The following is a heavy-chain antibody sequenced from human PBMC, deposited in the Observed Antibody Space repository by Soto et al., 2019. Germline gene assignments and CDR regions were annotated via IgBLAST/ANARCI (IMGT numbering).Heavy chain of an antibody. Sequence: ASVKVSCKASGYTFTSYGISWVRQAPGQGLEWMGWIGAYNGNTEYAQKFQGRITMTTDTPTSTAYMELRSLTTDDTAVYYCVRDIGSWYYFDYWGQGTLVTVSS. V-gene: IGHV1-18*04. CDR2: IGAYNGNT. CDR1: GYTFTSYG. D-gene: IGHD6-13*01. J-gene: IGHJ4*02. CDR3: VRDIGSWYYFDY.